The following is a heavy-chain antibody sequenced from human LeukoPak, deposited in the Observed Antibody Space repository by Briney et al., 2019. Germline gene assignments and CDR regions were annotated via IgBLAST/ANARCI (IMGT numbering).Heavy chain of an antibody. CDR3: AKVIVPAAILGYFDY. CDR2: ISGSGGST. CDR1: GFTFSSYA. V-gene: IGHV3-23*01. D-gene: IGHD2-2*02. Sequence: GGSLRLSCAASGFTFSSYAMSWVRQAPGKGLEWVSAISGSGGSTYYADSVKGRFTISRDNSKITLYLQMNSLRAEDTAVYYCAKVIVPAAILGYFDYLGQGTLVTGSS. J-gene: IGHJ4*01.